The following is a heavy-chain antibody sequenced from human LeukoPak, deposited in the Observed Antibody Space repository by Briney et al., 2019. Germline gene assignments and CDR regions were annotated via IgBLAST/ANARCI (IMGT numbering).Heavy chain of an antibody. CDR3: AKGALLSPFGSWYFDY. V-gene: IGHV3-23*01. CDR1: GFTFSSYA. CDR2: ISGSGGST. J-gene: IGHJ4*02. Sequence: GGSLRLSCAASGFTFSSYAMSWVRQAPGKGLEWVSAISGSGGSTYYADSVKGRFTISRDNSKNTLYLQMNSLRAEDTAVCYCAKGALLSPFGSWYFDYWGQGTLVTVSS. D-gene: IGHD3-10*01.